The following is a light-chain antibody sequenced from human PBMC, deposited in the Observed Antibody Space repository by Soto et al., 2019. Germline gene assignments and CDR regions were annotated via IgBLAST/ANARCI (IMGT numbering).Light chain of an antibody. CDR3: SKYANQPPNT. CDR1: QSVSSN. Sequence: IVVSMSAVALSVSPGERATLSCRASQSVSSNLPWYQQKRVQGPRLLIYGASSRATVGRARFSGSGSGAKFTPTISSRLAEDYAGLYCSKYANQPPNTFGQGTRLEIK. V-gene: IGKV3-15*01. J-gene: IGKJ5*01. CDR2: GAS.